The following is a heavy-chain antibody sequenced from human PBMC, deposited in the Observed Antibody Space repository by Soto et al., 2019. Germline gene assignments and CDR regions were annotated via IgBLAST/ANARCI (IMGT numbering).Heavy chain of an antibody. D-gene: IGHD3-10*01. Sequence: QMQLVQSGPEVKKPGTSVKVSCKASGFTFTSSAVQWVRQARGQRLEWMGWIVVGSGNTNYAKKFQERVTITRDMSTSTAYMELSSLRSEDTAVYYCAAFRVEWENSLRLLWFGETYYFDYGGQGTLVNVSS. CDR1: GFTFTSSA. V-gene: IGHV1-58*01. J-gene: IGHJ4*02. CDR2: IVVGSGNT. CDR3: AAFRVEWENSLRLLWFGETYYFDY.